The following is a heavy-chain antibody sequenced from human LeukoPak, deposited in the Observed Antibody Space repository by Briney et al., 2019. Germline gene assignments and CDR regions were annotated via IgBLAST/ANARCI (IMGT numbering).Heavy chain of an antibody. CDR3: AKLDSSGWSRPFDY. Sequence: GGSLRLSCAASGFTVSSYYMSWVRQAPGKGLEWVSVTYSDGTTSYADSVKGTFTISRDNSKNTLYLQMNSLRAEDTAVYYCAKLDSSGWSRPFDYWGQGTLVTVSS. J-gene: IGHJ4*02. CDR2: TYSDGTT. V-gene: IGHV3-66*01. D-gene: IGHD6-19*01. CDR1: GFTVSSYY.